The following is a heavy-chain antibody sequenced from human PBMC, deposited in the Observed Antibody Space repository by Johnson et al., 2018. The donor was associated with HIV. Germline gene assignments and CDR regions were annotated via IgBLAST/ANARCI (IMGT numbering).Heavy chain of an antibody. D-gene: IGHD6-19*01. Sequence: VQLVESGGGLAQPGRSLRLSCAASGFTFDDYAMHWVRQAPGKGLEWVSGISWNSGSIGYADSVKGRFTISRDNAKNSLYLQMNTLRAEDTAVYYCAREIVLNSSGLNDQTDAFDIWGQGTMVTVSS. CDR3: AREIVLNSSGLNDQTDAFDI. J-gene: IGHJ3*02. V-gene: IGHV3-9*01. CDR2: ISWNSGSI. CDR1: GFTFDDYA.